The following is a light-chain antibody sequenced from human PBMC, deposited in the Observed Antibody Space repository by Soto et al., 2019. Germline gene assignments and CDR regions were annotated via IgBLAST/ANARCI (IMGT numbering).Light chain of an antibody. V-gene: IGKV3-20*01. CDR1: HSVSSSY. J-gene: IGKJ4*01. Sequence: IGLSQSPATLSLSPGERATLSSTASHSVSSSYLAWYQQKPGQAPSLLIYGASGRATGTPDRFSGSGSGTDFTLTISRLEPEDFAVYHCQQHDSSPLTFGGGTKVDIK. CDR2: GAS. CDR3: QQHDSSPLT.